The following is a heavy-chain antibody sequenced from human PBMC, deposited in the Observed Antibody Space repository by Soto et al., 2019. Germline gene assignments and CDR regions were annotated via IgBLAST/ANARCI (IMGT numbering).Heavy chain of an antibody. Sequence: SETLSLTCTVSGGSISSSSYFWGWIRQPPGKGLEWIGSIYYSGTTNYNPSLKSRVTISVDTSKNQFYLKLSSVTAADTAVYYCARRGQTAMVVAYWGQGTLVTVSS. V-gene: IGHV4-39*07. D-gene: IGHD5-18*01. CDR1: GGSISSSSYF. J-gene: IGHJ4*02. CDR3: ARRGQTAMVVAY. CDR2: IYYSGTT.